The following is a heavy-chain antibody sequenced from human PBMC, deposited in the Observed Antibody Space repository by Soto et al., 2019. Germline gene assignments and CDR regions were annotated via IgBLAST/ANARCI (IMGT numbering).Heavy chain of an antibody. CDR1: GYTFKNYG. CDR3: ARDAQPTGVAAEGASDC. J-gene: IGHJ4*02. CDR2: ITTYNGNR. Sequence: QVQLVQSGPEVKNPGASVKVSCKASGYTFKNYGIKWVRQAPGQGLEWVGWITTYNGNRYSAEKFQGRVPMTTDTSTSTTYMELKSLTSDDTGVYYCARDAQPTGVAAEGASDCWGQGTLVTVSS. D-gene: IGHD6-19*01. V-gene: IGHV1-18*01.